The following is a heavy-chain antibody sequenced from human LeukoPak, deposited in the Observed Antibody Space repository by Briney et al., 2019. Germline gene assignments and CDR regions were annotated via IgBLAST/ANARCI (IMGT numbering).Heavy chain of an antibody. CDR1: GGSISSGDYY. CDR3: ARAPYCSGGSCYSFYWFDP. V-gene: IGHV4-30-4*01. CDR2: IYYSGST. J-gene: IGHJ5*02. D-gene: IGHD2-15*01. Sequence: SETLSLTCTVSGGSISSGDYYWSWIRQPPGKGLEWIGYIYYSGSTYYNPSLKSRVTISVDTSKNQFSLKLSSVTAADTAVYYCARAPYCSGGSCYSFYWFDPWGQGTLVTVSS.